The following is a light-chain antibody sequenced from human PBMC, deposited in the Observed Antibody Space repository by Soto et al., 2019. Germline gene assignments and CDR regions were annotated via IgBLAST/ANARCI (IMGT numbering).Light chain of an antibody. V-gene: IGKV3-15*01. Sequence: SPATLTWSPGDRATLSCRASQSVSRNLACYQQRPVQAPRLLISGASTRATGIAARFSGSGSGREFTLTISSLQSEDSALYYCPQYSNWTTFGQGTRLEIK. J-gene: IGKJ5*01. CDR3: PQYSNWTT. CDR1: QSVSRN. CDR2: GAS.